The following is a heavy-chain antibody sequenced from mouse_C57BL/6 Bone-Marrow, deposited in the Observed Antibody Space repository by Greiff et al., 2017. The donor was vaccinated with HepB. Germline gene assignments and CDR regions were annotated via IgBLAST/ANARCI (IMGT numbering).Heavy chain of an antibody. CDR3: ARGAYYSNFYYAMDY. D-gene: IGHD2-5*01. J-gene: IGHJ4*01. CDR1: GFTFSDYY. CDR2: ISNGGGST. V-gene: IGHV5-12*01. Sequence: EVKVVESGGGLVQPGGSLKLSCAASGFTFSDYYMYWVRQTPEKRLEWVAYISNGGGSTYYPDTVKGRFTISRDNAKNTLYLQMSRLKSEDTAMYYCARGAYYSNFYYAMDYWGQGTSVTVSS.